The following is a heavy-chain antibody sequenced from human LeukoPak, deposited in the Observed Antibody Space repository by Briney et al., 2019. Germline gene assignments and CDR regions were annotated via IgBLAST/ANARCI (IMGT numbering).Heavy chain of an antibody. D-gene: IGHD6-19*01. V-gene: IGHV1-69*13. CDR3: ARGVKIAVAGIYYFDY. Sequence: ASVKVSCKASGGTFSSYAISWVRQAPGQGLEWMGGIIPIFGTANYAQKFQGRVTITADESTSTAYMELSSLRSEDTAVYYCARGVKIAVAGIYYFDYWGQGTLVTVSS. CDR1: GGTFSSYA. CDR2: IIPIFGTA. J-gene: IGHJ4*02.